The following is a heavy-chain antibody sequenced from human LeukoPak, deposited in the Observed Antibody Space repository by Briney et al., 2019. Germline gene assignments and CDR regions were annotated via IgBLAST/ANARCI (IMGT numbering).Heavy chain of an antibody. D-gene: IGHD3-10*01. J-gene: IGHJ4*02. CDR1: GGSFSNYY. Sequence: SETLSLTCAVYGGSFSNYYWSWIRQPPGKGLEWIGEINHSGTTNYNPSLKSRVTMSVDTSKSQIPLKVNSVTAADTAVYYCAREGSYLGSGSPPLDYWGQGTLVTVSS. CDR2: INHSGTT. CDR3: AREGSYLGSGSPPLDY. V-gene: IGHV4-34*01.